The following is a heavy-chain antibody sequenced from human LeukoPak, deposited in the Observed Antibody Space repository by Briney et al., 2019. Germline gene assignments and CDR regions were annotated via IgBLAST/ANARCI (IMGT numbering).Heavy chain of an antibody. Sequence: PSDTLSLTCTVSGGSISSYYWSWIRQPPGKGLEWIGYIYYSGSTNYNPSLKSRVTISVHTPKNQFSLKLSSVTAAHRAVYYCARERDYYDDRQFYYYYYMDVWGKGTTVTVSS. CDR3: ARERDYYDDRQFYYYYYMDV. CDR2: IYYSGST. V-gene: IGHV4-59*07. CDR1: GGSISSYY. D-gene: IGHD3-22*01. J-gene: IGHJ6*03.